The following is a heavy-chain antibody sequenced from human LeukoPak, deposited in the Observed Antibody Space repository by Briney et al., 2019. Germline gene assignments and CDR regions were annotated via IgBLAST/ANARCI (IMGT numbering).Heavy chain of an antibody. J-gene: IGHJ4*02. CDR2: ISSSSSTI. CDR3: ARDRDY. V-gene: IGHV3-48*01. CDR1: GFTFSSYA. Sequence: GGSLRLSCAASGFTFSSYAMSWVRQAPGKGLEWVSYISSSSSTIYYADSVKGRFTISRDNAKNSLYLQMNSLRVEDTAVYYCARDRDYWGQGTLVTVSS.